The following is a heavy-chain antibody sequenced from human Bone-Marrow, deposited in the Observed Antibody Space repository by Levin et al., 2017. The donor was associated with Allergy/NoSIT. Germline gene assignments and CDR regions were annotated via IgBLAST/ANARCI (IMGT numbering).Heavy chain of an antibody. D-gene: IGHD1-26*01. CDR2: IYYSGYS. CDR1: GGSIRSDGSY. V-gene: IGHV4-31*03. Sequence: MPSETLSLTCTVSGGSIRSDGSYWAWIRQHPGKGLDWIGYIYYSGYSYINPSLRSRVTISVDTSKNQFSLRLNSLTAADTAMYYCARGYHPLFDSWGQGTLVIVSS. CDR3: ARGYHPLFDS. J-gene: IGHJ4*02.